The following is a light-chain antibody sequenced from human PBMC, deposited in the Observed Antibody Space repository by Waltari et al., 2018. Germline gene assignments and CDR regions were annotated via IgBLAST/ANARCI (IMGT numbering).Light chain of an antibody. CDR2: DVS. V-gene: IGLV2-14*03. J-gene: IGLJ2*01. CDR3: SSYTSSSTVV. Sequence: QSALTQPASVSGSPGQSITISCTGTSSDVGGYNYVSWYQQHPGKAPKLMIYDVSNRPSGCSNRFSGSTSGNTASLTISGLQAEDEADYYCSSYTSSSTVVFGGGTKLTVL. CDR1: SSDVGGYNY.